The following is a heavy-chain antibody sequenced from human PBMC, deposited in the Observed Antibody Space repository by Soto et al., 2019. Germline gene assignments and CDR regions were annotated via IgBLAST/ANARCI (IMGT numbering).Heavy chain of an antibody. CDR1: GYTFTSYY. D-gene: IGHD3-22*01. V-gene: IGHV1-46*01. Sequence: GASVKVSCKASGYTFTSYYLHWVRQAPGHGLEWMGIINPSGGSTTYAQKFQGWVTMTRDTSISTAYMELNRDDTAVYYCARAYSSSDDFDYWGQGTLVTVSS. CDR3: ARAYSSSDDFDY. CDR2: INPSGGST. J-gene: IGHJ4*02.